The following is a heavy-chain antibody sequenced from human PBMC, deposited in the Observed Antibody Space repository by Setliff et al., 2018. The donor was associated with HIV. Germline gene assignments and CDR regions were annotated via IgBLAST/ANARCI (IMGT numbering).Heavy chain of an antibody. CDR1: GGSFSGYY. CDR2: INHSGST. D-gene: IGHD2-15*01. V-gene: IGHV4-34*01. CDR3: ARGRVVVRNFDY. J-gene: IGHJ4*02. Sequence: PSETLSLTCAVYGGSFSGYYWSWIRQPPGKGLEWIGEINHSGSTNYNTSLKSPVTISVDTSKNQFSLKLSSVTTADTAVYYCARGRVVVRNFDYWGQGTLVTVSS.